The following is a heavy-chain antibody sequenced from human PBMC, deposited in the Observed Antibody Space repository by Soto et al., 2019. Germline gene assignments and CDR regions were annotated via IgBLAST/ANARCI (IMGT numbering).Heavy chain of an antibody. J-gene: IGHJ6*02. CDR2: ISAYNGNT. CDR3: ARDPWGVTHPITTGMDV. V-gene: IGHV1-18*01. Sequence: ASVKVSCKASGYTFTSYGISWVRQAPGQGREWMGWISAYNGNTNYAQKLQGRVTMTTDTSTSTAYMELRSLRSDDTAVYYCARDPWGVTHPITTGMDVWGQGXTVTVSS. CDR1: GYTFTSYG. D-gene: IGHD1-1*01.